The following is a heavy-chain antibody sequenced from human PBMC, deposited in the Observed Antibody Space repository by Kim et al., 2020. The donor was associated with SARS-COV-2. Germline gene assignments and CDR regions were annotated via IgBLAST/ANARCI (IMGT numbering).Heavy chain of an antibody. Sequence: GGSLRLSCAASGFTFSSYSINWVRQAPGKGLEWVSSISSSSSYIYYADSVKGRFTISRDNAKNSLYLQMNSLRAEDTAVYYCARDGKGGKLGYYYYYYGMDVWGQGTTVTVSS. J-gene: IGHJ6*02. CDR1: GFTFSSYS. V-gene: IGHV3-21*01. CDR2: ISSSSSYI. CDR3: ARDGKGGKLGYYYYYYGMDV. D-gene: IGHD7-27*01.